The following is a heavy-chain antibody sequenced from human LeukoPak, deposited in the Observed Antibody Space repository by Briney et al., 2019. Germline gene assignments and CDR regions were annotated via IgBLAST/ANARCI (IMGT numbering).Heavy chain of an antibody. CDR3: AASPDSSSLYYYGMDV. V-gene: IGHV3-30-3*01. CDR2: ISYDGSNK. D-gene: IGHD6-13*01. CDR1: GFTFSSYA. J-gene: IGHJ6*02. Sequence: GGSLRLSCAASGFTFSSYAMHWVRQAPGKGLEWVAVISYDGSNKYYADSVKGRFTISRDNSKNTLFLQMNSLRAEDTAVYYCAASPDSSSLYYYGMDVWGQGTTVTVFS.